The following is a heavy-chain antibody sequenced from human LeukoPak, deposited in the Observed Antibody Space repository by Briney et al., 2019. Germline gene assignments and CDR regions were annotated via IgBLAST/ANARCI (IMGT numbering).Heavy chain of an antibody. CDR2: ISYDGSNK. CDR1: GFTFSSYA. V-gene: IGHV3-30-3*01. J-gene: IGHJ3*02. CDR3: ARERHLYDYGDYVGAFDN. D-gene: IGHD4-17*01. Sequence: GGSLRLSCAASGFTFSSYAMHWVRQAPGKGLEWVAVISYDGSNKYYADSVKGRFTISRDNSKNTLYLQMNSLRAEDTAVYYCARERHLYDYGDYVGAFDNWGQGTMVTVSS.